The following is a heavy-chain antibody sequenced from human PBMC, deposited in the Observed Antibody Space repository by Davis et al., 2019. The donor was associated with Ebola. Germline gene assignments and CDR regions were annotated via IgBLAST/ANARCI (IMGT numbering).Heavy chain of an antibody. D-gene: IGHD5-12*01. CDR3: ARGRRKDIVATMWAFDI. J-gene: IGHJ3*02. CDR1: GGSFSGYY. CDR2: INHSGST. Sequence: PGGSLRLSCAVYGGSFSGYYWSWIRQPPGKGLEWIGEINHSGSTNYNPSLKSRVTISVDTSKNQFSLKLSSVTAADTAVYYCARGRRKDIVATMWAFDIWGQGTMVTVSS. V-gene: IGHV4-34*01.